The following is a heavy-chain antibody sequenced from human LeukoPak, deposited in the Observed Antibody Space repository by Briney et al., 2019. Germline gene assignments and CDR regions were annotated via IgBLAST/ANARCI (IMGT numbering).Heavy chain of an antibody. V-gene: IGHV4-59*01. CDR2: IFYNEGT. J-gene: IGHJ4*02. Sequence: SETLSLTCTVSSGSLRTYYWSWIRQPPGKGLEWIGYIFYNEGTSYNPSLKSRVTISVDTSNNQLSLKVNSVTAADTALYYCARVGGDDVNLTPSDYWGQGTLVTVSS. CDR3: ARVGGDDVNLTPSDY. CDR1: SGSLRTYY. D-gene: IGHD3-16*01.